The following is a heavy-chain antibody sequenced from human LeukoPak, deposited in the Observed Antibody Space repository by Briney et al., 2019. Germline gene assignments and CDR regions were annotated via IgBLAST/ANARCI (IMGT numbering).Heavy chain of an antibody. D-gene: IGHD2-15*01. V-gene: IGHV1-18*04. CDR1: GYTFTGYY. Sequence: ASVKVSCKASGYTFTGYYMHWVRQAPGQGLEWMGWISAYNGNTNYAQKLQGRVTMTTDTSTSTAYMELRSLRSDDTAVYYCARGVKDIVVVVAATDYYYYMDVWGKGTTVTVSS. CDR2: ISAYNGNT. CDR3: ARGVKDIVVVVAATDYYYYMDV. J-gene: IGHJ6*03.